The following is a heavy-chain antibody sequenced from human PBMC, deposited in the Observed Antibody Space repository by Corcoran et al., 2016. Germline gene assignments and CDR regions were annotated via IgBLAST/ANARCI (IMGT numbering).Heavy chain of an antibody. CDR2: ISSSSSYI. CDR1: GFTFSSYS. Sequence: EVQLVESGGGLVKPGGSLRLSCAASGFTFSSYSMNWVRQAPGKGLEWVSSISSSSSYIYYADSVKGRFTISRDNAKNSLYLQMNSLSAEDTAVYYCARDPYCSGGSCSGYYFDYWGQGTLVTVSS. D-gene: IGHD2-15*01. V-gene: IGHV3-21*01. J-gene: IGHJ4*02. CDR3: ARDPYCSGGSCSGYYFDY.